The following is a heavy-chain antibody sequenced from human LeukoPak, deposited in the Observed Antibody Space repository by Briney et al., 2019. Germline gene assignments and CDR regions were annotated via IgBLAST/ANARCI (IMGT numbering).Heavy chain of an antibody. CDR1: GFTFSSYS. CDR3: ARIRGSGSSGMDV. CDR2: ISSSSSYI. D-gene: IGHD3-10*01. Sequence: GGSLRLSCAASGFTFSSYSMDWVRQAPGKGLEWVSSISSSSSYIYYADSVKGRFTISRDNAKNSLYLQMNSLRAEDTAVYYCARIRGSGSSGMDVWGQGTTVTVSS. J-gene: IGHJ6*02. V-gene: IGHV3-21*01.